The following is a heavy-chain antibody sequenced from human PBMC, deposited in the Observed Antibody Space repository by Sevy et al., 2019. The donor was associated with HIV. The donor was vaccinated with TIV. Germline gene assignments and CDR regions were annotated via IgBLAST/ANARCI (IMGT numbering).Heavy chain of an antibody. CDR3: AKNNYDFWSGFDY. D-gene: IGHD3-3*01. CDR2: ISGSGGST. CDR1: GFTFSSYA. Sequence: GGSLRLSCAASGFTFSSYAMSWVRQAPGKGLEWVSAISGSGGSTYYADSVKGRFTNSRDNSKNTLYLQMNSLRAEDTAVYYCAKNNYDFWSGFDYWGQGTLVTVSS. V-gene: IGHV3-23*01. J-gene: IGHJ4*02.